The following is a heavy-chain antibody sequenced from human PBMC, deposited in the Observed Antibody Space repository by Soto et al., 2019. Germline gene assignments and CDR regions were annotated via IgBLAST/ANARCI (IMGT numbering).Heavy chain of an antibody. CDR2: IDTDGSRK. CDR1: GFNFNTYW. V-gene: IGHV3-7*03. CDR3: GRVPLDGNYANGVDV. D-gene: IGHD4-17*01. Sequence: GGSLRLSCAASGFNFNTYWMYWVRQAPGKGLEWVANIDTDGSRKNCVDSVKGRFIISRDNAKNSLFLQMNSLRADDTAVYYCGRVPLDGNYANGVDVWGQGTTVTVSS. J-gene: IGHJ6*02.